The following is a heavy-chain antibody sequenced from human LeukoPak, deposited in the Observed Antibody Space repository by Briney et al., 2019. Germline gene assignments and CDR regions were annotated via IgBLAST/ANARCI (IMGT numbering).Heavy chain of an antibody. CDR2: IYYSGST. V-gene: IGHV4-59*01. Sequence: SETLSLTCTVSGGSISSYYWSWIRQPPGKGLEWIGYIYYSGSTNYNPSLKSRVTISVDTSKNQFSLKLSSVTAADTAVYYCARELGGSYRGVYDYWGQGTLVTVSP. J-gene: IGHJ4*02. D-gene: IGHD1-26*01. CDR3: ARELGGSYRGVYDY. CDR1: GGSISSYY.